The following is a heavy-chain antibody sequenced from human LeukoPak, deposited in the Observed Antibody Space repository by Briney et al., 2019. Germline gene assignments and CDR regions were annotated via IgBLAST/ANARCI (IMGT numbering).Heavy chain of an antibody. D-gene: IGHD3-3*01. CDR2: INPSGGST. Sequence: ASVKVSCKASGYTFTSYYMHWVRQAPGQGLEWMGIINPSGGSTSYAQKFQGRVTMTRDTSTSTVYMELSSLRSEDTAVYYCARGYLTIFGVVIAYFDYWGQGTLVTVSS. CDR3: ARGYLTIFGVVIAYFDY. V-gene: IGHV1-46*01. CDR1: GYTFTSYY. J-gene: IGHJ4*02.